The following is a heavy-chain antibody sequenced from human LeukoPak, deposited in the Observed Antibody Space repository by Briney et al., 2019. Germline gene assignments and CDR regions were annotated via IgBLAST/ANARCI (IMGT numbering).Heavy chain of an antibody. CDR2: IYSGGST. V-gene: IGHV3-66*01. Sequence: PGGSLRLSCAASGFTVSSNYMSWVRQAPGKGLEWVSVIYSGGSTYYAASVKGRFTISRDNFKNTLYLQMNSLRAEDSAVYYCVREDSSGWHYFDYWGQGTLVTVSS. CDR3: VREDSSGWHYFDY. J-gene: IGHJ4*02. D-gene: IGHD6-19*01. CDR1: GFTVSSNY.